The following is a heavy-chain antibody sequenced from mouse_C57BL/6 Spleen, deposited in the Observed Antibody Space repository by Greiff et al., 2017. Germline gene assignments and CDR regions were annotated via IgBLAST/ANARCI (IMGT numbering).Heavy chain of an antibody. CDR2: IDPANGNT. V-gene: IGHV14-3*01. J-gene: IGHJ2*01. D-gene: IGHD6-1*01. CDR1: GFNFKNTY. Sequence: VQLQQSVAELVRPGASVKLSCTASGFNFKNTYMHWVKQRPEQGLEWIGRIDPANGNTKYAPKFQGKATVTADTSSNTAYLQLSSLTSEDTAIYYCARVKDSHEGLDYWGQGTTLTVSS. CDR3: ARVKDSHEGLDY.